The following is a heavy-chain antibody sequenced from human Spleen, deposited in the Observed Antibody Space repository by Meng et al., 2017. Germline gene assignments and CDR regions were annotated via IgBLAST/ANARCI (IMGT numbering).Heavy chain of an antibody. CDR1: GFTFTNAW. CDR3: SREASGSSYGMDV. Sequence: GGSLRLSCEGTGFTFTNAWMTWVRQAPGKGLEWVAVIWYDGSNKYYADSVKGRFTISRDNSKNTLYLQMNSLRVEDTAVYYCSREASGSSYGMDVWGQGTTVTVSS. CDR2: IWYDGSNK. D-gene: IGHD2-15*01. J-gene: IGHJ6*02. V-gene: IGHV3-33*08.